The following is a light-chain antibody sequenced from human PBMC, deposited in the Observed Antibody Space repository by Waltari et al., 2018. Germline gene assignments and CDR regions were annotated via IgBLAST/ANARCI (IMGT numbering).Light chain of an antibody. CDR1: PGVSSY. CDR2: GAS. Sequence: EIVLTQSPATLPLSPGERATLSCRASPGVSSYLAWDQQKPCKTPRLLIYGASNRATGIPARFSGSGSGTDFTLTISSLESEDFAVYYCHQRSNWPITFGQGTRLEIK. V-gene: IGKV3-11*01. J-gene: IGKJ5*01. CDR3: HQRSNWPIT.